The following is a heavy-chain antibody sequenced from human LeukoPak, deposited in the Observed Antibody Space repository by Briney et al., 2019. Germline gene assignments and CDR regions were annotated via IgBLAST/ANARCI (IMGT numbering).Heavy chain of an antibody. J-gene: IGHJ4*02. Sequence: PSETLSLTCAVYGGSFSGYYWSWIRQPPGKGLEWIGEINHSGSTNYNLSLKSRVTISVDTSKNQFSLKLSSVTAADTAVYYCARLVGPGGSDYWGQGTLVTVSS. CDR2: INHSGST. CDR1: GGSFSGYY. D-gene: IGHD2-15*01. CDR3: ARLVGPGGSDY. V-gene: IGHV4-34*01.